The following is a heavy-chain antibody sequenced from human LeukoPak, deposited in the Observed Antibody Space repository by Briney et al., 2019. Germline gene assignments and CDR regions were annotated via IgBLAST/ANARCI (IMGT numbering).Heavy chain of an antibody. D-gene: IGHD2-21*01. Sequence: GGSLRLSCAASGFTFSTYWMHWVRQAPGKGLEWVSSITSSGSYIYYADSVKGRFTISRDNAKNSLYLQMNSLRAEDTAVYYCASLHVFGGQGTLVTVSS. J-gene: IGHJ4*02. CDR1: GFTFSTYW. CDR2: ITSSGSYI. CDR3: ASLHVF. V-gene: IGHV3-21*01.